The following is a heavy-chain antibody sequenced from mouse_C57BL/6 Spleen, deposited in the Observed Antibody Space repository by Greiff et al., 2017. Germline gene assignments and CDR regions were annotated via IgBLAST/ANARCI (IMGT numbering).Heavy chain of an antibody. CDR1: GFNFNDYY. CDR3: ARMGYSNPFAY. CDR2: IDPEDGET. Sequence: VQLQQPGAELVKPGASVKLSCTASGFNFNDYYMHWVKQRTEQGLEWIGRIDPEDGETKYDPKFQGKATITADTSSNTAYLQLSSLTSEDTAVYYCARMGYSNPFAYWGQGTLVTVAA. D-gene: IGHD2-5*01. V-gene: IGHV14-2*01. J-gene: IGHJ3*01.